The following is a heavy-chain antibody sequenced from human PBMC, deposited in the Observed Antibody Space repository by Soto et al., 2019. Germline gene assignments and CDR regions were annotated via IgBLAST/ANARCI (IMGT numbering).Heavy chain of an antibody. CDR2: IKSKTDGGTT. CDR3: TTETYYDFWSGYSPGY. CDR1: GFPRSNAW. J-gene: IGHJ4*02. V-gene: IGHV3-15*07. Sequence: PEGALRGSCVASGFPRSNAWKNWVRQAPGKGLEWVGRIKSKTDGGTTDYAAPVKGRFTISRDDSKNTLYLQMNSLKTEDTAVYYCTTETYYDFWSGYSPGYWGQGTLVTVSS. D-gene: IGHD3-3*01.